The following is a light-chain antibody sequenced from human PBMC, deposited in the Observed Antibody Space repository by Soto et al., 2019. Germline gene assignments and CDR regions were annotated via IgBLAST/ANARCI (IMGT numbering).Light chain of an antibody. Sequence: DIQMTQSPSTLSASVGDRVTITCRASQSISTWLAWYQQKPGKAPKLLIYDVSSLESGAPSRFSGSGSGTEFTLTISSLQPDDFATYYCQQYNSYTRTFGKGTKADIK. CDR2: DVS. CDR3: QQYNSYTRT. V-gene: IGKV1-5*01. J-gene: IGKJ1*01. CDR1: QSISTW.